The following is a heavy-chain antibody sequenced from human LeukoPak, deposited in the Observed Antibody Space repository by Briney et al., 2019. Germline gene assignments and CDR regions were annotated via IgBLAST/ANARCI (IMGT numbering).Heavy chain of an antibody. Sequence: PSETLSLTCAVYGGSFSGYYWSWIRQPPGKGLEWIGEINHSGSTNYNPSLKSRVTISVDTSKNQFSLKLSSVTAADTAVYYCARHEERVVTPGAFDIWGQGTMVTVSS. CDR1: GGSFSGYY. D-gene: IGHD4-23*01. CDR3: ARHEERVVTPGAFDI. J-gene: IGHJ3*02. CDR2: INHSGST. V-gene: IGHV4-34*01.